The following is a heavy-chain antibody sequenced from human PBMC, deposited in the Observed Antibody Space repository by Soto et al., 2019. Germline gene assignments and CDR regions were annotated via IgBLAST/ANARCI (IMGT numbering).Heavy chain of an antibody. CDR1: GFTFSSYG. D-gene: IGHD6-19*01. V-gene: IGHV3-33*01. J-gene: IGHJ3*02. Sequence: QVQLVESGGGVVQPGRSLRLSGAASGFTFSSYGMRWVRQAPGKGLEWVAVIWYDGSNKYYADSVKGRFTISRDNSKNTLYLQMNSLRAEDTAVYYCARVIAVVDAFDIWGQGTMVTVSS. CDR3: ARVIAVVDAFDI. CDR2: IWYDGSNK.